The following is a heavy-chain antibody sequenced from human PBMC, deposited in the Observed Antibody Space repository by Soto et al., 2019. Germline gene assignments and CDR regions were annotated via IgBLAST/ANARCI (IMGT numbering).Heavy chain of an antibody. D-gene: IGHD3-10*01. CDR2: INRDGSKK. V-gene: IGHV3-7*03. Sequence: EVQLEESGGDLVQPGGSLRLSCAASGFTLSAYWMTWVRQAPGNGLEWVANINRDGSKKSYLDSVRGRFTISRDNVLNSLYLQTDSLRPDDTAPYYCARNVTPGSISLYLDAFDIWCQGTMVTVSS. CDR3: ARNVTPGSISLYLDAFDI. J-gene: IGHJ3*02. CDR1: GFTLSAYW.